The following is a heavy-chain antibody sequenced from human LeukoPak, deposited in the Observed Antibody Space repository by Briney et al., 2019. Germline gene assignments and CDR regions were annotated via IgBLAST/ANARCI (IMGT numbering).Heavy chain of an antibody. D-gene: IGHD6-19*01. CDR3: AKDQWNPDY. J-gene: IGHJ4*02. CDR2: VWDDGSSQ. CDR1: GFTFSSYG. Sequence: GGSLRLSCAASGFTFSSYGMHWVRQAPGKGLEWVAVVWDDGSSQNYADSVKGRFTISRDDSKNMLYLQMNSLRAEDTSAYFCAKDQWNPDYWGQGTLVSVSS. V-gene: IGHV3-33*06.